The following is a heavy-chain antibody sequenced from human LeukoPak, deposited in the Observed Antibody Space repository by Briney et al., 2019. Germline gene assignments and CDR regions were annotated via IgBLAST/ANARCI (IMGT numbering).Heavy chain of an antibody. D-gene: IGHD2-2*01. CDR2: IYHSGST. V-gene: IGHV4-4*02. CDR1: GGSISNSNW. J-gene: IGHJ3*02. CDR3: ARRLNRPLSLRTSCFGGCAFDI. Sequence: SETLSLTCAVSGGSISNSNWWSWVRQPPGKGLEWIGEIYHSGSTNYNPSLESRVTISVDKSKNQFSLKLSSVTAADTAVYYCARRLNRPLSLRTSCFGGCAFDIWGQGTMVTVSS.